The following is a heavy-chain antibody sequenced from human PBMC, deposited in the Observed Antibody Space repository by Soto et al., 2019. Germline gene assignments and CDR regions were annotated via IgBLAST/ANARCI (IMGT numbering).Heavy chain of an antibody. Sequence: TLSLTCGVSGGAVASSHLWSWVRQSPGRGLEWIGNVYHTGDTNFNPSLQSRVTFSVDKSNNQFSLRLTSVTAADTAVYFCAREIVTAGGNNYFDPWGPGTLVTVSS. J-gene: IGHJ5*02. CDR3: AREIVTAGGNNYFDP. CDR2: VYHTGDT. CDR1: GGAVASSHL. D-gene: IGHD2-21*02. V-gene: IGHV4-4*01.